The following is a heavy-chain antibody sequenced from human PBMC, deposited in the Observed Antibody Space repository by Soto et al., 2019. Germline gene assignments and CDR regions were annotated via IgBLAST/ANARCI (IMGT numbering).Heavy chain of an antibody. J-gene: IGHJ4*02. Sequence: QVQLQESGPGLVKPSQTLSLTCTVSGGSINSGGYCWSWIRQHPGKGLDWIGCISYGGSTSYNPSPQSRVTLSVDTSKNQFSLKLTSVTAADTAVYYCSRGILVWGQGALITVSS. D-gene: IGHD5-18*01. CDR2: ISYGGST. V-gene: IGHV4-31*03. CDR3: SRGILV. CDR1: GGSINSGGYC.